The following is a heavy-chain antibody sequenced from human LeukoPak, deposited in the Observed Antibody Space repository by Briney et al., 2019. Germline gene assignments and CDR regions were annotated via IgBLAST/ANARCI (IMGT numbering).Heavy chain of an antibody. V-gene: IGHV4-59*12. CDR3: ARGPRVGLRYFDWLLLFDY. CDR2: IYYSGST. J-gene: IGHJ4*02. Sequence: SETLSLTCTVSGGSISSYYWSWIRQPPGKGLEWIGYIYYSGSTNYNPSLKSRVTISVDTSKNQFSLKLSSVTAADTAVYYCARGPRVGLRYFDWLLLFDYWGQGTLVTVSS. D-gene: IGHD3-9*01. CDR1: GGSISSYY.